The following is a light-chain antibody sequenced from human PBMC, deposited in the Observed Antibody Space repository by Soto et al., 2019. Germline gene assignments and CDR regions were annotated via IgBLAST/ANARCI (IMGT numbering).Light chain of an antibody. CDR2: DAS. V-gene: IGKV1-33*01. Sequence: DIQMTQSPSSLSSSVRDRVTITXXASQDIDKYLNWYQQKPGKAPKLLIDDASNLETGVPSRFSGSGSGTHFTFTIGSLQPEDIAMYYCQQYYDLPITFGQGTRLEIK. CDR3: QQYYDLPIT. J-gene: IGKJ5*01. CDR1: QDIDKY.